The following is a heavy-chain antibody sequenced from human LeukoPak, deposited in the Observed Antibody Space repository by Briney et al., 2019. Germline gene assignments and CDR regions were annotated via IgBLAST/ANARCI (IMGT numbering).Heavy chain of an antibody. CDR1: GFTFRIYW. D-gene: IGHD6-13*01. J-gene: IGHJ4*02. V-gene: IGHV3-23*01. CDR2: IYNSGDDT. Sequence: GGSLRLSCAASGFTFRIYWMTWVRQAPGRGLEWVSGIYNSGDDTYHADSVKGRFTISRDNSKNTLFLQMNSLRVDDTAIYYCAKCKYSSPQALDYWGQGTLVTVSS. CDR3: AKCKYSSPQALDY.